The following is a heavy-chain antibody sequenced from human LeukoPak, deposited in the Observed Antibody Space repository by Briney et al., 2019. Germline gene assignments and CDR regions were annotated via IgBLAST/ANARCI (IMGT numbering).Heavy chain of an antibody. CDR2: IYYSGST. CDR1: GGSISSYY. CDR3: ARLRWGEQQLETDFDY. Sequence: PSETLSLTCTVSGGSISSYYWSWIRQPPGKGLEWIGYIYYSGSTNYNPSLKSRVTISVDTSKNQFSLKLSSVTAADTAVYYCARLRWGEQQLETDFDYWGQGTLVTVSS. V-gene: IGHV4-59*08. D-gene: IGHD6-13*01. J-gene: IGHJ4*02.